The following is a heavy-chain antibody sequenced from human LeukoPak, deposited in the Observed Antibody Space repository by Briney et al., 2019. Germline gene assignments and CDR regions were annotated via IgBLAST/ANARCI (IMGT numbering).Heavy chain of an antibody. D-gene: IGHD4-11*01. J-gene: IGHJ6*03. Sequence: GASVKVSCKASGYTFTGYYMHWVRQAPGQGLEWMGWINPNSGGTNYAQKFQGRVTMTRDTSISTAYMELSRLRSDDTAVYYCARDAGFDYKDYYYYMDVWGKGTTVTVSS. CDR1: GYTFTGYY. CDR2: INPNSGGT. CDR3: ARDAGFDYKDYYYYMDV. V-gene: IGHV1-2*02.